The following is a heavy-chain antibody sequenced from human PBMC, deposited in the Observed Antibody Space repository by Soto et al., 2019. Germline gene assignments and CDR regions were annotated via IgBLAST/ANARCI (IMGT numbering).Heavy chain of an antibody. Sequence: EMQLVESGGGLVQPGRSLRLSCAASGFTFDDYAMHWVRQVPGKGLEWVSGISWNCEVKLYADTTKGRFAISRDNAKNSLYLQIDGLGVEDTAFYYCVKDRRFLEAWGAFDVWGQGTLVTVSS. D-gene: IGHD3-3*01. CDR2: ISWNCEVK. V-gene: IGHV3-9*01. J-gene: IGHJ3*01. CDR3: VKDRRFLEAWGAFDV. CDR1: GFTFDDYA.